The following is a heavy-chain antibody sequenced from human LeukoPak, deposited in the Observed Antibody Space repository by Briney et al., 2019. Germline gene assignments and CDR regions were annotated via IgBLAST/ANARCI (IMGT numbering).Heavy chain of an antibody. V-gene: IGHV3-33*08. CDR2: IWYDGSNK. D-gene: IGHD3-10*01. CDR1: GFTFSSYS. J-gene: IGHJ4*02. CDR3: ARDPYGSGSYGVY. Sequence: SLRLSCAASGFTFSSYSMNRVRQAPGKGLEWVAVIWYDGSNKYYADSAKGRFTISRDNSKNTLYLQMNSLRAEDTAVYYCARDPYGSGSYGVYWGQGTLVTVSS.